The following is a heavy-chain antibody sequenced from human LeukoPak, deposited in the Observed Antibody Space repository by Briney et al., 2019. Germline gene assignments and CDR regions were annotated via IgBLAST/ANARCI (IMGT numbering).Heavy chain of an antibody. CDR3: ARASITMIVVEGVGAFDI. CDR2: MNPNSGNT. CDR1: GYTFTSYD. V-gene: IGHV1-8*01. J-gene: IGHJ3*02. Sequence: VASVKVSCKASGYTFTSYDINWVRQATGQGLEWMGWMNPNSGNTGYAQKFQGRVTITRNTSISTAYMELSSLRSEDTAVYYCARASITMIVVEGVGAFDIWGQGTMVTASS. D-gene: IGHD3-22*01.